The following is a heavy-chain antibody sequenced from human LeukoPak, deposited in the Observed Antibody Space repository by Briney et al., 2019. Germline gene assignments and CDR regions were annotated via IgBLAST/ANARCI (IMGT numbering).Heavy chain of an antibody. CDR2: ISGSGGST. V-gene: IGHV3-23*01. Sequence: GGSLRLSCAASGFTFTSYAMSWVRQAPGKGLEWVSGISGSGGSTYYADSVKGRFTISRDNSKNTLYLQMNSLRAEDTAVYYRAKGHSAHGTGFDGWGQGTLVTVSS. J-gene: IGHJ4*02. CDR1: GFTFTSYA. CDR3: AKGHSAHGTGFDG. D-gene: IGHD1-1*01.